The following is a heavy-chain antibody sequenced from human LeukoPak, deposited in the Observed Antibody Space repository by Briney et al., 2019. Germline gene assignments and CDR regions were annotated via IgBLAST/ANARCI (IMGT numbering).Heavy chain of an antibody. CDR2: IYYSGST. V-gene: IGHV4-59*01. D-gene: IGHD3-3*01. Sequence: PSETLSLTCTVSGGSISSYYWSWIRQPPGKGLEWIGYIYYSGSTNYNPSLKSRVTISVDTSKNQFSLKLSSVTAADTAVYYCARARDFWSGYPIYYFDYWGQGTLVTVSS. J-gene: IGHJ4*02. CDR1: GGSISSYY. CDR3: ARARDFWSGYPIYYFDY.